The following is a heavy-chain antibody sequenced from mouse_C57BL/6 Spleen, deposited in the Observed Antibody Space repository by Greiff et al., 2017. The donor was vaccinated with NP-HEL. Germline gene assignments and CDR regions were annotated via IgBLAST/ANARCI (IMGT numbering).Heavy chain of an antibody. CDR2: INPSSGYT. Sequence: QVQLKESGAELARPGASVKMSCKASGYTFTSYTMHWVKQRPGQGLEWIGYINPSSGYTKYNQKFKDKATLTADKSSSTAYMQLSSLTSEDSAVYYCAKWEVTTGYWGQGTTLTVSS. D-gene: IGHD2-2*01. CDR3: AKWEVTTGY. J-gene: IGHJ2*01. V-gene: IGHV1-4*01. CDR1: GYTFTSYT.